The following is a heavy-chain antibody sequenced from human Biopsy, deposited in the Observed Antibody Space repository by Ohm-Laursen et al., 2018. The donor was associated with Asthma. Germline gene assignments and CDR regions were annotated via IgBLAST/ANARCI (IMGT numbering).Heavy chain of an antibody. Sequence: GSLRLSCTASGFTFSDYYMSWIRQAPGKGLEWVSYISSSGSTIYYADSVKGRFTISRDNAKNSLYLQMNSLRAEDTAVYYCARDAWELQKPYAYYFDYWGQGTLVTVSS. CDR1: GFTFSDYY. CDR3: ARDAWELQKPYAYYFDY. CDR2: ISSSGSTI. V-gene: IGHV3-11*04. J-gene: IGHJ4*02. D-gene: IGHD1-26*01.